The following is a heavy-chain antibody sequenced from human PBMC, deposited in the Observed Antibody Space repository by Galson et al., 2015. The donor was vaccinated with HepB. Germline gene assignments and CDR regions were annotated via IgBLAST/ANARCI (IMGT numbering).Heavy chain of an antibody. D-gene: IGHD6-13*01. CDR1: GFSFSEYR. J-gene: IGHJ3*02. CDR3: VKRVQYSSRWYATFAI. CDR2: ISKSGTCK. Sequence: SLRLSCAASGFSFSEYRMAWVRQAPGRELEWVSSISKSGTCKHYADSLKGRFTISRDNTNTLLLLQMNSLRAEDTAVYHCVKRVQYSSRWYATFAIGGQCTMLPVS. V-gene: IGHV3-21*01.